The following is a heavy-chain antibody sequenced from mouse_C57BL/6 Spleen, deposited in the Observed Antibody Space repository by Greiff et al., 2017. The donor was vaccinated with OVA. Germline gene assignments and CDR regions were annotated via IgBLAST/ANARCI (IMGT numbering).Heavy chain of an antibody. CDR2: ISYDGSN. CDR3: ATSYYGNPFAY. D-gene: IGHD2-10*01. V-gene: IGHV3-6*01. CDR1: GYSITSCYY. J-gene: IGHJ3*01. Sequence: EVKLQESGPGLVKPSQSLSLTCSVPGYSITSCYYWNWIRQFPGNKLEWMGYISYDGSNNYNPSLKNRISITRDTSKNQFFLKLNSVTTEDTATYYCATSYYGNPFAYWGQGTLVTVSA.